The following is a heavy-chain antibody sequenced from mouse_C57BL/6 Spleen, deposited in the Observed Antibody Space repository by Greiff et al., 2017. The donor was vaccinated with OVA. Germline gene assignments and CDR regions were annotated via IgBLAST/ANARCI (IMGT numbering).Heavy chain of an antibody. J-gene: IGHJ1*03. CDR1: GFTFSSYG. D-gene: IGHD1-1*01. V-gene: IGHV5-6*01. CDR3: ARHDDYDSTYWYFDV. CDR2: ISSGGSYT. Sequence: EVKLMESGGDLVKPGGSLKLSCAASGFTFSSYGMSWVRQTPDKRLEWVATISSGGSYTYYPDSVKGRFTISRDNAKNTLYLQMSSLKSEDTAMYYCARHDDYDSTYWYFDVWGTGTTVTVSS.